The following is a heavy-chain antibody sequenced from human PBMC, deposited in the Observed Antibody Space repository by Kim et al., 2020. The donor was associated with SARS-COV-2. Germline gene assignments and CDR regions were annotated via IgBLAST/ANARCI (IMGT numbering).Heavy chain of an antibody. CDR2: INHDGMEK. Sequence: GGSLRLFCSFSFFFFFFFFLFFFLSSPFSLLEWVANINHDGMEKKLFDSLKGRLTISIDNAKNSVFLQMNSLRVEDSALYYCARDAWAQRGTDGFDYWGQGTLVTVSS. CDR1: FFFFFFFF. J-gene: IGHJ4*02. CDR3: ARDAWAQRGTDGFDY. V-gene: IGHV3-7*01. D-gene: IGHD7-27*01.